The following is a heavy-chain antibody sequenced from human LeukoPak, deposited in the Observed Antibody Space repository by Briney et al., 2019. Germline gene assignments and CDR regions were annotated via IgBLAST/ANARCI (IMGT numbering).Heavy chain of an antibody. V-gene: IGHV3-53*01. CDR2: IYSGGST. D-gene: IGHD6-13*01. Sequence: GGSLRLSCAASGFIVSSNYMSWVRQAPGKGLEWVSVIYSGGSTYYADSVKGRLTISRDNAKNSLYLQMNSLRAEDTAVYYCARSSRIANYYYYYMDVWGKGTTVTVSS. CDR1: GFIVSSNY. J-gene: IGHJ6*03. CDR3: ARSSRIANYYYYYMDV.